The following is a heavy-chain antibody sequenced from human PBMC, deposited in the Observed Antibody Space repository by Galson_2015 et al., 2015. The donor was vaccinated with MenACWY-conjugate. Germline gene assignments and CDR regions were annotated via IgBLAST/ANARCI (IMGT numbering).Heavy chain of an antibody. Sequence: SLRLSCAASGFTFSNYAMTWVRQAPGKGLEWVSVISDNSDYKHYADSVKGRFTISRDNSKNTPYLQMNSLRAADTAVYYCAKFDGSGTYSYYFDYWGQGTLVTVSS. CDR2: ISDNSDYK. CDR1: GFTFSNYA. CDR3: AKFDGSGTYSYYFDY. V-gene: IGHV3-23*01. J-gene: IGHJ4*02. D-gene: IGHD3-10*01.